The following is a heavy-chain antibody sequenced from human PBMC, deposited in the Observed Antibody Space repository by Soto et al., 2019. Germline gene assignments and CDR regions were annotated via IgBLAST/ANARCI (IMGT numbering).Heavy chain of an antibody. Sequence: QVQLVQSGAEVKKPGALVKVSCKASGYTFTSYDINWVRQATGQGLEWMGWMNPNSGNTGYAQKFQGRVTMTRNTSISTAYMELISLRSEDTAVYYCRVLAAAGSEYFQHWGQGTLVTVSS. CDR2: MNPNSGNT. CDR3: RVLAAAGSEYFQH. J-gene: IGHJ1*01. CDR1: GYTFTSYD. D-gene: IGHD6-13*01. V-gene: IGHV1-8*01.